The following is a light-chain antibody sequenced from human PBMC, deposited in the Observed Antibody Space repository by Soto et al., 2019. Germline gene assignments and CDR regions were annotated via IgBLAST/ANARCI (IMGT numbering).Light chain of an antibody. CDR1: SSNVGSNT. V-gene: IGLV1-44*01. CDR3: ASWEDSLNGWV. J-gene: IGLJ3*02. CDR2: SDD. Sequence: QSVLTQPPSASGTPGQRVTISCSGSSSNVGSNTVSWYQQLPGTAPKVLIYSDDQRPSGVPDRFSGSRSGSSASLAISGLQSGAEADYYCASWEDSLNGWVIGGGTKLTVL.